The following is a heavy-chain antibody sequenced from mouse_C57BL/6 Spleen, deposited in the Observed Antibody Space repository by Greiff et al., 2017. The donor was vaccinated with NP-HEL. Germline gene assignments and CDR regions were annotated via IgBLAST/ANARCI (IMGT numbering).Heavy chain of an antibody. Sequence: VQLQQSGAELVRPGASVKLSCTASGFNITDYYMHWVKQRPEQGLEWIGRIDPEDGDTESAPKFQGKATRTADTSSNTAYLQLSSLTAEDTAVYYCTTGYYAVDYWGQGTTLTVSS. J-gene: IGHJ2*01. CDR1: GFNITDYY. CDR2: IDPEDGDT. CDR3: TTGYYAVDY. V-gene: IGHV14-1*01. D-gene: IGHD1-1*01.